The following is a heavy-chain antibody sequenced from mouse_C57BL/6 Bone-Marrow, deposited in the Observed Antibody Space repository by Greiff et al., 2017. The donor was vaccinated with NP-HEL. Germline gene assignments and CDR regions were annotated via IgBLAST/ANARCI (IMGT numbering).Heavy chain of an antibody. CDR2: ISNLAYSI. Sequence: EVQGVESGGGLVQPGGSLKLSCAASGFTFSDYGMAWVRQAPRKGPEWVAFISNLAYSIYYADTVTGRFTISRANAKNTLYLEMSSLRSEDTAMYYCARRGLRRGPYAMDYWGQGTSVTVSS. CDR3: ARRGLRRGPYAMDY. J-gene: IGHJ4*01. V-gene: IGHV5-15*01. D-gene: IGHD2-4*01. CDR1: GFTFSDYG.